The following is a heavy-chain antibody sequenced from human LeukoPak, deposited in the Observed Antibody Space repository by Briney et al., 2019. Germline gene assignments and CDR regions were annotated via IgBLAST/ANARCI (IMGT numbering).Heavy chain of an antibody. CDR3: ARDHEIPSWYFDL. J-gene: IGHJ2*01. CDR2: ISSSSSTI. Sequence: LSGGSLRLSCAASGLTFSSYSMNWVRQAPGKGREWISYISSSSSTIYYADSVKGRFTISRDNAKNSLYLQMNNLRAEDTALYYCARDHEIPSWYFDLWGRGTLVTVSS. V-gene: IGHV3-48*01. CDR1: GLTFSSYS.